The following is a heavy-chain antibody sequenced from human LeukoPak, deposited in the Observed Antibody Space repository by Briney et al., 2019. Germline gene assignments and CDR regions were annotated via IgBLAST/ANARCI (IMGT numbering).Heavy chain of an antibody. D-gene: IGHD2-2*01. CDR1: GGSVSSGSYY. CDR2: IYYSGST. J-gene: IGHJ6*02. Sequence: PSETLSLTCTVSGGSVSSGSYYWSWIRQPPGKGLEWIGYIYYSGSTNYNPSLKSRVTISVDTSKNQFSLKLSSVTAADTAVYYCARDSVVVVPGYYYGMDVWGQGTTVTVSS. V-gene: IGHV4-61*01. CDR3: ARDSVVVVPGYYYGMDV.